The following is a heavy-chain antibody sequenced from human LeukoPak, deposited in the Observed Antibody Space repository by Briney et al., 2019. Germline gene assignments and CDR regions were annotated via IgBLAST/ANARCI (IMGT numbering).Heavy chain of an antibody. J-gene: IGHJ4*02. D-gene: IGHD3-16*02. CDR2: INHSGST. Sequence: SETLSLTCAVYGGSFSGYYWSWIRQPPGKGLEWIGEINHSGSTNYNPSLKSRVTISVDTSKNQFSLKLSSVTAADTAVYYWASGYVCGSYRSEWGYFDYRGQGTLVTVSS. V-gene: IGHV4-34*01. CDR1: GGSFSGYY. CDR3: ASGYVCGSYRSEWGYFDY.